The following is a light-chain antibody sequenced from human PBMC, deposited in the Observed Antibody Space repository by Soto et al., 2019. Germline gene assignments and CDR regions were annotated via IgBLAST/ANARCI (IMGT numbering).Light chain of an antibody. CDR1: QSLVYSDGNTY. V-gene: IGKV2-30*01. CDR3: MQGTHWPPT. J-gene: IGKJ1*01. Sequence: DVVMTQSPLSLPVTLGQPASISCRSSQSLVYSDGNTYLNWFQQRPGQSPRRLTYKVSNRDSGVPDRVSGRGSGTDFTLKISRVEAEDVGVYYCMQGTHWPPTFGQGTKVEIK. CDR2: KVS.